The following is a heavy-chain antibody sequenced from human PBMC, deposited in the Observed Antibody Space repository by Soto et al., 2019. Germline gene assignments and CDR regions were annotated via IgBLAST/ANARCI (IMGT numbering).Heavy chain of an antibody. D-gene: IGHD6-19*01. CDR1: GESFSVYY. J-gene: IGHJ5*01. V-gene: IGHV4-34*01. Sequence: QVQLQQWGAGLLKPSETLSLTCGVYGESFSVYYWSWIRQPPGKGLEWIGEINHSGSTNYNPSLKSRVTISVDTSKNHLSLKLSSVTAADTAVYYCAREKHPWVAVPVRQLKSTWWFDSLGQGTLVTGSS. CDR3: AREKHPWVAVPVRQLKSTWWFDS. CDR2: INHSGST.